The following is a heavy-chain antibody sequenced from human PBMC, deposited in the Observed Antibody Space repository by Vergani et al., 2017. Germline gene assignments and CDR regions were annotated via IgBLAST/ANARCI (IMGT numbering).Heavy chain of an antibody. CDR3: ARVYTIMGGAFDI. J-gene: IGHJ3*02. V-gene: IGHV3-33*01. CDR2: IWYDGSNK. CDR1: GFTFSSYG. Sequence: QVQLVESGGGVVQPGRSLRLSCAASGFTFSSYGMHWVRQAPGKGLEWVAVIWYDGSNKYYADSVKGRFTISRDNSKNTLYLQMNSLRAEDTAVYYCARVYTIMGGAFDIWGQGTMVTVSS. D-gene: IGHD2-8*01.